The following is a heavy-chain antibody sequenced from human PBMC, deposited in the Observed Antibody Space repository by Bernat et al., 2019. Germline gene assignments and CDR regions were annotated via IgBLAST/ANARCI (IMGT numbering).Heavy chain of an antibody. Sequence: EVQLVESGGGLVKPGGSLRLSCAASGFTFGGYWMHWVRQAPGKGLVWVSRISSDGSGTTYADSVKGRFTISRDNAKNTLYLQMNGLRAEDTAVYYCARDRSGGWIDPWGQGTLVTVSS. J-gene: IGHJ5*02. D-gene: IGHD2-15*01. CDR1: GFTFGGYW. CDR3: ARDRSGGWIDP. V-gene: IGHV3-74*01. CDR2: ISSDGSGT.